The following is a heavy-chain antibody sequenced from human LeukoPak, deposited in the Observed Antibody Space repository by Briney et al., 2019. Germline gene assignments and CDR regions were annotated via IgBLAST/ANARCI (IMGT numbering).Heavy chain of an antibody. J-gene: IGHJ4*02. Sequence: GGSLRLSCAASGLTVSSNYMSWVRQAPGKGLEWVSVMYRSDATYYADSVKGRFTMSRDSSKNTVCLQMNSLRSEDTAVYYCARDLPDQGAYWGQGTLVIVSS. D-gene: IGHD1-14*01. V-gene: IGHV3-53*01. CDR1: GLTVSSNY. CDR3: ARDLPDQGAY. CDR2: MYRSDAT.